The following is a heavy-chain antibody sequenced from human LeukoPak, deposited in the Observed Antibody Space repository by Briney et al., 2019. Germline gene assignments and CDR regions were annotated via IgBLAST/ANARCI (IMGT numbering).Heavy chain of an antibody. V-gene: IGHV4-38-2*01. Sequence: SETLSLTCGVSGYFVSSGYYWGWIRQPPGKGLEWIGNIYNTGSTYYNPSLKSRVTISVDTSNNQFSLKLSSVTSADTAVYYCVSRITVTNALSFDYWGQGSLVILSS. CDR2: IYNTGST. CDR3: VSRITVTNALSFDY. J-gene: IGHJ4*02. CDR1: GYFVSSGYY. D-gene: IGHD6-19*01.